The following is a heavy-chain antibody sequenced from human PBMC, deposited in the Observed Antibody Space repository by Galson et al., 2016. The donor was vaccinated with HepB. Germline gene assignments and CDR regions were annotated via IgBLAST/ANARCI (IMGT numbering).Heavy chain of an antibody. CDR3: AKGGQWLLRGPGWFDP. CDR2: ISGSGATT. CDR1: GFTFSSYA. D-gene: IGHD6-19*01. J-gene: IGHJ5*02. V-gene: IGHV3-23*01. Sequence: SLRLSCAASGFTFSSYAMSWVRQAPGKGLEWVSTISGSGATTYVADSVKGRFTMSRDNSKNTLYLQMNSLRVEDTAIYYCAKGGQWLLRGPGWFDPWGQGTLVRVSS.